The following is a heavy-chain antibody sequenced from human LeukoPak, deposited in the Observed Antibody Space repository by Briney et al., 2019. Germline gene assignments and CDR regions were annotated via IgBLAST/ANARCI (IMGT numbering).Heavy chain of an antibody. V-gene: IGHV3-21*01. CDR3: AREYGDYVYYFDY. CDR1: GFTFSSYS. CDR2: ISSSSSYI. Sequence: GGSLRLSCAASGFTFSSYSMNWVRQAPGKGLEWVSSISSSSSYIYYADSVKGLFTISRDNAKNSLYLQMNSLRAEDTAVYYCAREYGDYVYYFDYWGQGTLVTVSS. J-gene: IGHJ4*02. D-gene: IGHD4-17*01.